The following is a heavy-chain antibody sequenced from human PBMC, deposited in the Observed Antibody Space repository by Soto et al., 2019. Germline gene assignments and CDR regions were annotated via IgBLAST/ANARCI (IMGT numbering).Heavy chain of an antibody. Sequence: EVQLVESGGGLIQPGGSLRLSCAASGFTVSSNYMSWVRQAPGKGLEWFSVIYSGGSTYYADSVKGRFTISRDNSKNTRYLQMNSLRAEDTAVDYCARTGYSSGRGWFDPWGQGTMVTVSS. CDR1: GFTVSSNY. CDR3: ARTGYSSGRGWFDP. V-gene: IGHV3-53*01. CDR2: IYSGGST. D-gene: IGHD6-19*01. J-gene: IGHJ5*02.